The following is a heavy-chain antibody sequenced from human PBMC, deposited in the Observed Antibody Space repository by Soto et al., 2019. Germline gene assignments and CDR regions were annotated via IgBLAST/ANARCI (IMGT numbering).Heavy chain of an antibody. D-gene: IGHD6-13*01. Sequence: QVQLQESGPGLVQPSGTMSLTCAVSGDSINNSHWWSWVRQTPVNGLEWSGETYHSGTTNYNPSLKARVTISIAKSKNPFALKLDYVTAADTAVYYCAREVNSSPARGPNWFDPWGQGTLVTVAS. CDR3: AREVNSSPARGPNWFDP. J-gene: IGHJ5*02. CDR2: TYHSGTT. CDR1: GDSINNSHW. V-gene: IGHV4-4*02.